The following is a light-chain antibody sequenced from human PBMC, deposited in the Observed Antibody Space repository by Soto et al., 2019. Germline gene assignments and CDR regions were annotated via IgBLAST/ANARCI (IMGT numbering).Light chain of an antibody. CDR2: DAF. V-gene: IGKV3-11*01. Sequence: EIVMTQSPATLSVSPGERATLSCRASQSVGSDLAWYQQKPGQAPRLVIYDAFNRATGIPDRFSGSGSGTDFTLTISSLEPEDSAVYYCQQRSNWPPEFTFGQGTRVEIK. CDR3: QQRSNWPPEFT. J-gene: IGKJ2*01. CDR1: QSVGSD.